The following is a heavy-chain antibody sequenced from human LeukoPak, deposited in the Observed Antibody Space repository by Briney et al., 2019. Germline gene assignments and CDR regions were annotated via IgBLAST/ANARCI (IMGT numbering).Heavy chain of an antibody. V-gene: IGHV3-30*04. CDR1: GFTFSSYA. CDR2: ISYDGSNK. CDR3: AKDGDIAASFYYYYYMDV. D-gene: IGHD6-13*01. Sequence: GGSLRLSCAASGFTFSSYAMHWVRQAPGKGLEWVAVISYDGSNKYYADSVKGRFTISRDNSKNTLYLQMNSLRAEDTAVYYCAKDGDIAASFYYYYYMDVWGKGTTVTVSS. J-gene: IGHJ6*03.